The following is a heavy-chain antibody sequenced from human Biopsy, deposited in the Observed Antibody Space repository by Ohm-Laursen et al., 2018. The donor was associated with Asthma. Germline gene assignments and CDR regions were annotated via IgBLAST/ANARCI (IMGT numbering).Heavy chain of an antibody. CDR3: VRGEEVAGTYFKD. D-gene: IGHD6-19*01. J-gene: IGHJ1*01. V-gene: IGHV4-34*01. CDR2: INYRGDT. CDR1: GGSFTHYF. Sequence: SDTLSLTCAISGGSFTHYFWMWIRQPPGKGLEWIGEINYRGDTNYNLSLESRVSISVDTSTYHFSLRLNSVTAADTAVYYCVRGEEVAGTYFKDWDQGTLVTVSS.